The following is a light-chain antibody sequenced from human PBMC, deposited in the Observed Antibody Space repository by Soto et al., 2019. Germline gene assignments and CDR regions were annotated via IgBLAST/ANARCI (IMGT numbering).Light chain of an antibody. CDR1: QGISSY. CDR3: QQPLT. V-gene: IGKV1-9*01. CDR2: AAS. J-gene: IGKJ4*01. Sequence: DIQLTQSPSFLSASVGDRVTITCRASQGISSYLAWYQRKPGKAPKLLIYAASTLQSGVPSRFSGSGSGTEFTLTISSLQPEDFATYYCQQPLTFGGGTKVEIK.